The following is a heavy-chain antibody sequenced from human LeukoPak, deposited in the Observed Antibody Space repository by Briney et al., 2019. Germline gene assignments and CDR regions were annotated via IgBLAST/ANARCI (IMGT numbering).Heavy chain of an antibody. CDR2: IWYDGSNK. CDR1: GFTFSSYG. CDR3: ARARYDILTGYPYLGY. Sequence: PGRSLRLSCAASGFTFSSYGMHWVRQAPGKGLEWVAVIWYDGSNKHYADSVKGRFTISRDNSKNTLYLQMNSLRAEDTAVYYCARARYDILTGYPYLGYWGQGTLVTVSS. D-gene: IGHD3-9*01. J-gene: IGHJ4*02. V-gene: IGHV3-33*01.